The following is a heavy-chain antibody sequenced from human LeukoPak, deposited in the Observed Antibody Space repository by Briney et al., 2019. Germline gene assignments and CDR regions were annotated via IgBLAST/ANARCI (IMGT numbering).Heavy chain of an antibody. V-gene: IGHV7-4-1*02. D-gene: IGHD5-18*01. CDR3: GRDPKLGIRGYTYGYIDY. CDR2: INTNTGNP. J-gene: IGHJ4*02. CDR1: GYTFTSHS. Sequence: ASVKVSCKTSGYTFTSHSISWVRQAPGQGLEWIGWINTNTGNPTYAQGFTGRYVFSLDTSVSTAYLQISGLKADDTAVYYCGRDPKLGIRGYTYGYIDYWGQGTLVTVSS.